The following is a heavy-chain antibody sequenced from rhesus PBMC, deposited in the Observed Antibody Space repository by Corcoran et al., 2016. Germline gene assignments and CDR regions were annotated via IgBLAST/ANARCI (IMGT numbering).Heavy chain of an antibody. V-gene: IGHV4S10*01. CDR1: GGSISASHR. Sequence: QVQLQESGPGVVKPSETLSLTCAVSGGSISASHRWSWIRQPPGKGLGWIGYIYGSSTSTNYNPSLKSRVTISKDTSKNQFSLKLSSVTAADTAVYYCARDHSLLNWGQGVLVTVSS. D-gene: IGHD2-15*01. CDR2: IYGSSTST. J-gene: IGHJ4*01. CDR3: ARDHSLLN.